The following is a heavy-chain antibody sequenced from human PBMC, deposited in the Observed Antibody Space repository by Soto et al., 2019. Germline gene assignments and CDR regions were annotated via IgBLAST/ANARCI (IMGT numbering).Heavy chain of an antibody. CDR2: IYSGGST. Sequence: EVQLVETGGGLIQPGGSLRLSCAASGFTVSSNYMSWVRQAPGKGLEGVSVIYSGGSTYYADSVRGRFTISRDNSKNTLYLQMKSLRAEDTAMYYCARDPPATRHGMDVWGQGTTVTVSS. V-gene: IGHV3-53*02. CDR3: ARDPPATRHGMDV. J-gene: IGHJ6*02. CDR1: GFTVSSNY.